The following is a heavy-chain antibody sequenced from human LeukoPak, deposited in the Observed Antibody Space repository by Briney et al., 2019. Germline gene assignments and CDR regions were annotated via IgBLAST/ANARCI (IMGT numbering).Heavy chain of an antibody. D-gene: IGHD3-22*01. Sequence: GASVKVSCKASGYTFTSYYMHWVRQAPGQGLEWMGIINPSGGSTSYAQKFQGRVTMTRDTSTSTVYMELSSLRSEDTAVYYCARDYYYDSSGYRWNFDCWGQGTLVTVSS. CDR1: GYTFTSYY. CDR2: INPSGGST. J-gene: IGHJ4*02. V-gene: IGHV1-46*01. CDR3: ARDYYYDSSGYRWNFDC.